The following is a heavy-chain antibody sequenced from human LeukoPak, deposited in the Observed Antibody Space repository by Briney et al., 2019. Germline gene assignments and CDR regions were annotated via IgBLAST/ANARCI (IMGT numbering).Heavy chain of an antibody. J-gene: IGHJ5*02. CDR2: IYYSGST. CDR3: APGDFSGFWFDP. CDR1: GGSISSGGYY. Sequence: PSETLSLTCTVSGGSISSGGYYWSWIRQHPGKGLEWIGYIYYSGSTYYNPSLKSRVTISVDTSKNQFSLKLNSVTAADTAVYYCAPGDFSGFWFDPWGRGTLVTVSS. V-gene: IGHV4-31*03. D-gene: IGHD3-10*01.